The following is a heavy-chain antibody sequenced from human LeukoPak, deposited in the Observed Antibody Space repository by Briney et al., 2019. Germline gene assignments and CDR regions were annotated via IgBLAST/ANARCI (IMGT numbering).Heavy chain of an antibody. CDR3: ARTRSSGWYEGPYYGMDV. CDR2: ISNDGTTE. V-gene: IGHV3-30-3*01. Sequence: GGSLRLSCVASGFNFSPYAVHWVRQAPGKGLEWVAIISNDGTTESYTGSVKGRFTISRDNFKNTLYLQMNGLRLEDTAVYYCARTRSSGWYEGPYYGMDVWGQGTTVTVSS. D-gene: IGHD6-19*01. CDR1: GFNFSPYA. J-gene: IGHJ6*02.